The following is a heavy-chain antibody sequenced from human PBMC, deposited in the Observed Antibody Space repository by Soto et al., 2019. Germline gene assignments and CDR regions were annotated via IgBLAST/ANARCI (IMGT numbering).Heavy chain of an antibody. CDR3: ARESAVAALDP. CDR1: GYTFTSYG. Sequence: QVQLVQSGAEVKKPGASVKVSCKASGYTFTSYGISWVRQAPGQGLEWMGWISAYNGNTNYAQKLQGRVTMTTDTATSTGYIELRSLRSDDPAVYYCARESAVAALDPWGQGTLVTVSS. CDR2: ISAYNGNT. V-gene: IGHV1-18*01. D-gene: IGHD2-15*01. J-gene: IGHJ5*02.